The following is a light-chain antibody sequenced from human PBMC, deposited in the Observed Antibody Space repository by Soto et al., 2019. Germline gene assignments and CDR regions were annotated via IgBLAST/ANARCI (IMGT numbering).Light chain of an antibody. CDR3: QQSFRTPLT. CDR1: QRISSY. Sequence: DIQMTQSPSSLSASVGDRATITCRASQRISSYLNWYQQKPGKAPKLLIYAASNLQSGVPSRFTGSGSGTDFTLTISSLQPEDFATYYCQQSFRTPLTFGGGTRWIS. CDR2: AAS. V-gene: IGKV1-39*01. J-gene: IGKJ4*01.